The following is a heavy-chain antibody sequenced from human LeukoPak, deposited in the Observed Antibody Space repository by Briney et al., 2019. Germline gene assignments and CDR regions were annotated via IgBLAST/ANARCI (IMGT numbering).Heavy chain of an antibody. J-gene: IGHJ3*02. V-gene: IGHV3-7*01. CDR1: GSTLSRYW. Sequence: AGSLRLSCAASGSTLSRYWMSWARQAPGKGLEWEANIEQNGREKYYGDFVKGRFTISRDNAKKPVYLRMNSLRAEDTAVYYCGRDVSRGAGGAFDIWGQGTMVTVSS. CDR2: IEQNGREK. CDR3: GRDVSRGAGGAFDI. D-gene: IGHD2-8*02.